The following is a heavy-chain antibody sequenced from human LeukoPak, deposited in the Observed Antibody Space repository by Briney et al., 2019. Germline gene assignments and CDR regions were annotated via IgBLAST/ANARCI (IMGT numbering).Heavy chain of an antibody. CDR1: GYTFTSYY. J-gene: IGHJ4*02. Sequence: ASVKVSCKASGYTFTSYYMHWVRQAPGQGLEWMGIINPSGGSTSYAQKFQGRVTMTRDTSTSTVYMELSSLRSEDTAVYYCARSRGKGVRPLAPFDYRGQGTLVTVSS. CDR3: ARSRGKGVRPLAPFDY. CDR2: INPSGGST. V-gene: IGHV1-46*01. D-gene: IGHD3-10*01.